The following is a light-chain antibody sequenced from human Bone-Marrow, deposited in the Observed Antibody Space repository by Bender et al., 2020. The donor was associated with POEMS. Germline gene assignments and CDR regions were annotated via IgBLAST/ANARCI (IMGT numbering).Light chain of an antibody. J-gene: IGLJ1*01. CDR3: SSHTSSSTIV. CDR1: NDDVGGYDH. V-gene: IGLV2-14*03. Sequence: QSALTQPRSVSGSPGQSITISCTGTNDDVGGYDHVAWFQQHPDKAPKLMIYDVTYRPSGVSDRFSGSKSGNTASLTISGLQPEDESDYYCSSHTSSSTIVFGTGTKVTVL. CDR2: DVT.